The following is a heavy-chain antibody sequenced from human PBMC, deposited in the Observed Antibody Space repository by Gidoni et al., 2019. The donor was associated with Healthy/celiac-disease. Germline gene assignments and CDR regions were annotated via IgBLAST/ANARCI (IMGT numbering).Heavy chain of an antibody. V-gene: IGHV3-30-3*01. J-gene: IGHJ4*02. D-gene: IGHD3-16*01. CDR3: ARAPVNPWGATYFDY. CDR2: ISYDGSNK. Sequence: LEWVAVISYDGSNKYYADSVKGRFTISRDNSKNTLYLQMNSLRAEDTAVYYCARAPVNPWGATYFDYWGQGTLVTVSS.